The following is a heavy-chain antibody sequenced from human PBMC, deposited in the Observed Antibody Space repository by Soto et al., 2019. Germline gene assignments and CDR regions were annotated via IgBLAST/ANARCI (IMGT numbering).Heavy chain of an antibody. J-gene: IGHJ6*03. CDR3: ARLERFWIGYYSRYYYYYMDG. Sequence: SETLSLTCTVSGGSISSSSYYWGWIRQPPGKGLEWIGSIYYSGSTYYNPSLKSRVTISVDTSKNQFSLKLSSVTAADTAVYYCARLERFWIGYYSRYYYYYMDGWGKGTTVTVSS. CDR1: GGSISSSSYY. V-gene: IGHV4-39*01. CDR2: IYYSGST. D-gene: IGHD3-3*01.